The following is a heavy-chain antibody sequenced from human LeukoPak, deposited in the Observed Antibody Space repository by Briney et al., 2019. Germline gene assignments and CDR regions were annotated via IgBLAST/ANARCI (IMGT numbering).Heavy chain of an antibody. Sequence: GGSLRLSCAASGFSFTTYWMSWVRQAPGKGLEWVANINQDGTEKYYVDSVKGRFTISRDNAKSSLYLQMNSLRVEDTAVYYCAKLAKYFYGSETYYFFEYWGQGTPVTASS. V-gene: IGHV3-7*01. CDR2: INQDGTEK. J-gene: IGHJ4*02. CDR1: GFSFTTYW. D-gene: IGHD3-10*01. CDR3: AKLAKYFYGSETYYFFEY.